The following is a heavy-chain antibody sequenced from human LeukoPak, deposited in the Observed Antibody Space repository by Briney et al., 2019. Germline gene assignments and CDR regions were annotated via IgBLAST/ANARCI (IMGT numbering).Heavy chain of an antibody. CDR2: IIPILGIA. D-gene: IGHD3-22*01. CDR3: ARDSSRDSSGYYYVGWFDP. V-gene: IGHV1-69*04. J-gene: IGHJ5*02. CDR1: GGTFSSYA. Sequence: SVKVSCKASGGTFSSYAISWVRQAPGQGLEWIGRIIPILGIANYAQKFQGRVTITADKSTSTAYMELSRLRSEDTAVYYCARDSSRDSSGYYYVGWFDPWGQGTLVTVSS.